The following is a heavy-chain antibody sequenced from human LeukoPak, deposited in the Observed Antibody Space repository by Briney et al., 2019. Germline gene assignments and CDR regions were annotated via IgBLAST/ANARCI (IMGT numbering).Heavy chain of an antibody. CDR1: GFTFSDYA. V-gene: IGHV3-23*01. CDR2: ISGSGGSI. Sequence: GGSLRLSCVGSGFTFSDYAMSWVRQAPGKGLEWVSGISGSGGSIYYINSVKGRFTISRDNSKNSLYLQMNSLRAEDTALYYCAKDRSVDTAMVLDYWGQGTLVTVSS. D-gene: IGHD5-18*01. J-gene: IGHJ4*02. CDR3: AKDRSVDTAMVLDY.